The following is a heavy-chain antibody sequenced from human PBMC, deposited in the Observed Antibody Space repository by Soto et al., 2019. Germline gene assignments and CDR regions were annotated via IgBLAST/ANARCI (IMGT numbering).Heavy chain of an antibody. Sequence: GGSLRLSCAASGFTFSSFVMNWVRQVPGEGLEWVSSITGSGRSVYYADSVKGRVTISRDNSKNTLYLQISSLRVDDTAVYHCEIQLGENYFTMDVWGQGTTVTVSS. D-gene: IGHD2-2*01. J-gene: IGHJ6*02. CDR1: GFTFSSFV. CDR2: ITGSGRSV. CDR3: EIQLGENYFTMDV. V-gene: IGHV3-23*01.